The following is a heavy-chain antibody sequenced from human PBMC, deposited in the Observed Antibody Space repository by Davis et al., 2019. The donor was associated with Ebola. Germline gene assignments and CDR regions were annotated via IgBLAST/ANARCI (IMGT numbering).Heavy chain of an antibody. J-gene: IGHJ6*02. CDR1: GYTFTSYD. Sequence: ASVKVSCKASGYTFTSYDINWVRQATGQGLEWMGWMNPTSGNTGYAQKFQGRVTMTTDTSTSTAYMELRSLRSDDTAVYYCAREGMWQQLVPGGMDVWGQGTTVTVSS. D-gene: IGHD6-13*01. CDR2: MNPTSGNT. V-gene: IGHV1-8*01. CDR3: AREGMWQQLVPGGMDV.